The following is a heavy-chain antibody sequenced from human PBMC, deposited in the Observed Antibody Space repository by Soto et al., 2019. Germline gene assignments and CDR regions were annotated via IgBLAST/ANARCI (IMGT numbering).Heavy chain of an antibody. CDR1: EFTFSNYL. CDR2: TXGDGSXT. Sequence: SXXLSCAASEFTFSNYLMHWVRQAPGKGLVWVSPTXGDGSXTHYTDYVKGXXTISRDNXXNTLFLQMHSVTPDDTAVYYCARGVPGHYATDVWGQETTVTASS. CDR3: ARGVPGHYATDV. J-gene: IGHJ6*01. V-gene: IGHV3-74*01.